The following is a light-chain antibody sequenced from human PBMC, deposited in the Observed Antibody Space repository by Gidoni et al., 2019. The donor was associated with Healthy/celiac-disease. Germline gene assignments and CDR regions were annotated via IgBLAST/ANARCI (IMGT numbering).Light chain of an antibody. CDR3: QQANSFPPIT. V-gene: IGKV1-12*01. J-gene: IGKJ5*01. CDR2: AAS. Sequence: DIQMTQTPSSVSASVGDRVTITCRASQGISSWFAWYQQKPGKAPKLLIYAASSLQGGVPSRFSGSGSCTDCTLTISSLQPEDFSTYYCQQANSFPPITFXQXTRLEIK. CDR1: QGISSW.